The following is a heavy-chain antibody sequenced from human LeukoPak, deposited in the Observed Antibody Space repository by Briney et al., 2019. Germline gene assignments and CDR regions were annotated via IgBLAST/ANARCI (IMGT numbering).Heavy chain of an antibody. CDR3: ARDPYSSSWYGGY. V-gene: IGHV3-11*01. J-gene: IGHJ4*02. D-gene: IGHD6-13*01. CDR2: VSSSGSTI. CDR1: GFTFSDYH. Sequence: PGGSLRLSCAASGFTFSDYHMSWIRQAPGKGLEWVSYVSSSGSTIYYADSVKGRFTISRDNAKNSLYLQMNSLRAEDTAVYYCARDPYSSSWYGGYWGQGTLVTVSS.